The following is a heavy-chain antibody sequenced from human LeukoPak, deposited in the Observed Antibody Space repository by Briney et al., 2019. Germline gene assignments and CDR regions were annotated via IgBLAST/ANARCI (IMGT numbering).Heavy chain of an antibody. CDR1: GFTFSSYW. J-gene: IGHJ4*02. Sequence: GGSLGLSCAASGFTFSSYWMHWVRQAPGKGLVWVSRINSDGSSTSYADSVKGRFTISRDNAKNTLYLQMNSLRVEDTAVYYCASLTGSSLFDYWGQGTLVTVSS. CDR2: INSDGSST. CDR3: ASLTGSSLFDY. V-gene: IGHV3-74*01. D-gene: IGHD1-20*01.